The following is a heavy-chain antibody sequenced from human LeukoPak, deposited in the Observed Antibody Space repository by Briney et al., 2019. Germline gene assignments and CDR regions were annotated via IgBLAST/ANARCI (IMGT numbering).Heavy chain of an antibody. V-gene: IGHV4-34*01. J-gene: IGHJ4*02. CDR2: INHSGST. CDR1: GGSFSGYY. CDR3: ARDSSIAVAGPSNFDY. D-gene: IGHD6-19*01. Sequence: SETLSLTCAVYGGSFSGYYWSWIRQPPGKGLDWIGEINHSGSTNYNPSLKSRVTISVDTSKNQFSLKLSSVTAADTAVYYCARDSSIAVAGPSNFDYWGQGTLVTVSS.